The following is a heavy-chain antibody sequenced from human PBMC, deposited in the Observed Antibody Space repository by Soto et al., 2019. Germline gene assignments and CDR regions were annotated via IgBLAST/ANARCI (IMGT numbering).Heavy chain of an antibody. CDR2: VSHDGRST. CDR1: GFTFSDYA. Sequence: VQLVESGGGVVQPGRSLRLSCAASGFTFSDYAMDWVRQAAGKGLEWVAVVSHDGRSTHYADSVKGRCTISCYSSKNTVSLEVTSLRAEDTAVYYCAKGGRQWLVTSDFNYWGQRALLTLSS. V-gene: IGHV3-30*18. D-gene: IGHD6-19*01. CDR3: AKGGRQWLVTSDFNY. J-gene: IGHJ4*02.